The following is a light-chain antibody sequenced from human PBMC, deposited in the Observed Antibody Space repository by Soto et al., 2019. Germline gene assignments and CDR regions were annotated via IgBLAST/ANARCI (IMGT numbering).Light chain of an antibody. CDR2: SNN. CDR1: SSNIGSNT. J-gene: IGLJ3*02. Sequence: QPVLTQPPSASGTPGQRVTISCSGSSSNIGSNTVNWYQQLPGTDPKLLIYSNNQRPSGVPDRFSGSKSGTSASLAISGLQSEDEADYYCAAWDDSLNGPVFGGGTKLTVL. CDR3: AAWDDSLNGPV. V-gene: IGLV1-44*01.